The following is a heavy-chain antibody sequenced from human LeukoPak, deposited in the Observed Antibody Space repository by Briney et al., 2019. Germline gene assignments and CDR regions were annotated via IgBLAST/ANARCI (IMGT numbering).Heavy chain of an antibody. V-gene: IGHV4-59*01. CDR3: ARGPPASFWSGYLPRPNYYYYMDV. Sequence: PSETLSLTCTVSGGSISSYYWSWIRQPPGKGLEWIGYIYYSGSTNYNPSLKSRVTISVDTSKNQFSLKLTSVTAADTAVYYCARGPPASFWSGYLPRPNYYYYMDVWGKGTTVTVSS. CDR1: GGSISSYY. CDR2: IYYSGST. J-gene: IGHJ6*03. D-gene: IGHD3-3*01.